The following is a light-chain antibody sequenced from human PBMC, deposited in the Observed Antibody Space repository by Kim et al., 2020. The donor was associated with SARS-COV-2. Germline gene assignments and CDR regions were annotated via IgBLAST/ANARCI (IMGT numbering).Light chain of an antibody. CDR3: MQGIQGLT. Sequence: DIVMTQSPLSLPVTPGEPASISCRSSQSLLHTNGYTYLDWFLQKPGQSPQLLIYLGSNRASGVPDRFSGSGSGTEFTLKISRVEAEDVGVYYCMQGIQGLTFGGGTKLEI. V-gene: IGKV2-28*01. CDR2: LGS. J-gene: IGKJ4*01. CDR1: QSLLHTNGYTY.